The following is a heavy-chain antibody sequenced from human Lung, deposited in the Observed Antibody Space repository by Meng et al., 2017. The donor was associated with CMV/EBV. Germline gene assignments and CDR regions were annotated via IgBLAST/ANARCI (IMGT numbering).Heavy chain of an antibody. J-gene: IGHJ4*02. CDR3: ARGELLWDY. Sequence: QVHLQESGPGLLKPSQTLSLTCTVSGDSISSGKYFWSWIRQPPGKGLEWIGYMDYRGSTFYNPSLKSRVTISVDTSKNQFSLKLSSVTAADTAVYFCARGELLWDYWGQGTLVTVSS. V-gene: IGHV4-30-4*01. D-gene: IGHD2-2*01. CDR2: MDYRGST. CDR1: GDSISSGKYF.